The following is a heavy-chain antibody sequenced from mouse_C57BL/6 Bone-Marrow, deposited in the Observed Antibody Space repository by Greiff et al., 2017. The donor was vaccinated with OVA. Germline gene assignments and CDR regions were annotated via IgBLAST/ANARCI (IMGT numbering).Heavy chain of an antibody. CDR2: IDPANGTT. J-gene: IGHJ4*01. Sequence: VQLKQSVAELVRPGASVKLSCTASGFTIKNTYMHWVKQRPEQGLEWIGRIDPANGTTKYAPKFQGKATITADTSSNTAYLQLSSLTSEDTAIDDCARVDYGSSYTDAMDYWGQGTSVTVSS. V-gene: IGHV14-3*01. D-gene: IGHD1-1*01. CDR3: ARVDYGSSYTDAMDY. CDR1: GFTIKNTY.